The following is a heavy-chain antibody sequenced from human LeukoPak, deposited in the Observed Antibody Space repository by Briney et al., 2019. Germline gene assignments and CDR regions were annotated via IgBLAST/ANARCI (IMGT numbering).Heavy chain of an antibody. CDR3: ARGEISYDYVWGSYRSPNWFDP. V-gene: IGHV1-8*03. D-gene: IGHD3-16*02. Sequence: GASVKVSCKAPGYTFTSYDINWVRQATGQGLEWMGWMNPNSGNTGYAQKFQGRVTITRNTSISTAYMELSSLRSEDTAVYYCARGEISYDYVWGSYRSPNWFDPWGQGTLVTVSS. CDR1: GYTFTSYD. CDR2: MNPNSGNT. J-gene: IGHJ5*02.